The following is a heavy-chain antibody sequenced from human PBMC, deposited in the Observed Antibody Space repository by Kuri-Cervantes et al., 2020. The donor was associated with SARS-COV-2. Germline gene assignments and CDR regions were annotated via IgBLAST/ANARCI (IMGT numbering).Heavy chain of an antibody. CDR1: GGTFTNYA. J-gene: IGHJ4*02. CDR3: AKDGTPYCGGACYCYLDH. V-gene: IGHV3-23*01. CDR2: ISGDTGSST. D-gene: IGHD2-21*02. Sequence: AESLRLTCAVSGGTFTNYAMSWVRQTPGKGLEWVSVISGDTGSSTFYADSVKVRFTISRDNSKNTLYLQMISLRAEDTAIYYCAKDGTPYCGGACYCYLDHWGQGTLVTVSS.